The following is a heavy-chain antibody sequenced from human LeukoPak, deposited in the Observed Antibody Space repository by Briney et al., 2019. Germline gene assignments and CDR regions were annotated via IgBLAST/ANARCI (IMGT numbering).Heavy chain of an antibody. CDR1: GGTFGNYA. V-gene: IGHV1-69*06. Sequence: ASVKVSCNASGGTFGNYAINWVRQAPGQGLEWMGGIIPIFDTANYAQNFQGRVTITADKSTGTAYMDLSSLRSEDTAVYYCARDVRYYYGSGSYRPYYYYYYMDVWGKGTTVTISS. D-gene: IGHD3-10*01. CDR3: ARDVRYYYGSGSYRPYYYYYYMDV. CDR2: IIPIFDTA. J-gene: IGHJ6*03.